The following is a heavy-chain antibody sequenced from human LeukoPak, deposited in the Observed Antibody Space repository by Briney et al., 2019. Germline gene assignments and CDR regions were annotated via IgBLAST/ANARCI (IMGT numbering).Heavy chain of an antibody. CDR2: ISGGGGST. J-gene: IGHJ5*02. D-gene: IGHD6-19*01. CDR3: VGGGWYDLGWFDP. V-gene: IGHV3-23*01. CDR1: GFTFSSYA. Sequence: GGSLRLSCAASGFTFSSYAMSWVRQAPGKGLEWVSAISGGGGSTYYADSVKGRFTISRDNSKNTLYLQMNSLRAEDTAVYYCVGGGWYDLGWFDPWGQGTLVTVSS.